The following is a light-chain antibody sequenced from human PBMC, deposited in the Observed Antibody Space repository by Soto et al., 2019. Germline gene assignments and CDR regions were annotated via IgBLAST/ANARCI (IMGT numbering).Light chain of an antibody. J-gene: IGKJ5*01. CDR3: QQRSNWPPAIT. V-gene: IGKV3-11*01. Sequence: VVTQSPASLSVSPGDRVTISCRAGPISSNLAWHQQRPGQAPRLLIYGASVRATGVPARFSGSGSGTEFTLTISSLEPEDFAVYYCQQRSNWPPAITFGQGTRLEIK. CDR1: PISSN. CDR2: GAS.